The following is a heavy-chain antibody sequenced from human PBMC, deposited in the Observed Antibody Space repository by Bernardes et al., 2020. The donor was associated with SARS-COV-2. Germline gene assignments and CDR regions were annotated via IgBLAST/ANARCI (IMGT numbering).Heavy chain of an antibody. D-gene: IGHD6-19*01. CDR2: ISHSGCST. CDR1: GFTFSSYA. J-gene: IGHJ6*02. CDR3: AKDLSSWSPDYYYGLDV. Sequence: VGSLSLSCAASGFTFSSYAMTWFRHAPRKGLEWVSAISHSGCSTYYADSVKGRFTTSRDNSKNTLYLQMNSLRAEDTAVYYCAKDLSSWSPDYYYGLDVWGQGTTVTVSS. V-gene: IGHV3-23*01.